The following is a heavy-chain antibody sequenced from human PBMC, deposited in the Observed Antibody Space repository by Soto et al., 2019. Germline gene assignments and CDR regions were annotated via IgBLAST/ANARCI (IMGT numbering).Heavy chain of an antibody. D-gene: IGHD6-25*01. CDR2: AYFSGGNT. CDR3: AYGSSSAWIDY. J-gene: IGHJ4*02. CDR1: GDSMRGYHFY. Sequence: SETLSLTCXVSGDSMRGYHFYWGWIRQAPGKGLEWIGSAYFSGGNTYYSPSLKSRASISVDTSKNEFSLRLTSLTAADTAVYFCAYGSSSAWIDYWGQGTLVTVS. V-gene: IGHV4-39*01.